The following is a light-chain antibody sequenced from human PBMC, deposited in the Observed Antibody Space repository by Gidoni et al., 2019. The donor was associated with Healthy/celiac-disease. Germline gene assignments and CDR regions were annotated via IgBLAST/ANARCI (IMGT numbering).Light chain of an antibody. CDR3: QSYDSSLSGV. J-gene: IGLJ2*01. V-gene: IGLV1-40*01. Sequence: QAVLTQPPSGAGAPGQRVTISCTGSSSNIGAGYDVHWYQQLPGTAPKLLIYGNSNRPSGVPDLFSGSKSGTSASLAITGLQAEDEADYYCQSYDSSLSGVFGGGTKLTVL. CDR1: SSNIGAGYD. CDR2: GNS.